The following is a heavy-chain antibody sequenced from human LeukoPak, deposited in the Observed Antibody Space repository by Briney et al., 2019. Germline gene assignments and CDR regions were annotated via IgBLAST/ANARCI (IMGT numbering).Heavy chain of an antibody. CDR1: GGSISSYY. CDR3: ARGGLVSSPNDY. CDR2: IYYSGST. V-gene: IGHV4-59*08. J-gene: IGHJ4*02. Sequence: SETLSLTCTVSGGSISSYYWSWIRQPPGKGLEWIGYIYYSGSTNYNPSLKSRVTISVDTSKNQFSLKLSSVTAADTAVYYCARGGLVSSPNDYWGQGTLVTVSS. D-gene: IGHD3-9*01.